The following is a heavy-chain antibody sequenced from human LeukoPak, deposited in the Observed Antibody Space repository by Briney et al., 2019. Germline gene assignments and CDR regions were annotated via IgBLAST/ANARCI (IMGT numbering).Heavy chain of an antibody. D-gene: IGHD3-3*01. Sequence: GGSLRLSCAASGFTFSSYSMSRVRQAPGKGLEWVSNIDSGGRTYFADSVKGRFTISRDDSKSTLYLQMSSLRGEDTAVYYCAKTVVSAGWSYFDYWGQGTLVTVSS. J-gene: IGHJ4*02. CDR3: AKTVVSAGWSYFDY. CDR1: GFTFSSYS. CDR2: IDSGGRT. V-gene: IGHV3-23*01.